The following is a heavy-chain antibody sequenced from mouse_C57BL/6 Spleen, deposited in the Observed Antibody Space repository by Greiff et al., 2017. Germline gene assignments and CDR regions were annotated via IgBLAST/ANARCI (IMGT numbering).Heavy chain of an antibody. D-gene: IGHD2-2*01. CDR1: GYTFTSYW. CDR3: ARSTMVTHFDY. Sequence: QVQLQQPGAELVKPGASVKLSCKASGYTFTSYWMHWVKQRPGQGLEWIGMIHPNSGSTNYNEKFKSKATLTVDKSSSTAYMQLSSLTSEDSAVYYCARSTMVTHFDYWGQGTTLTVSS. J-gene: IGHJ2*01. V-gene: IGHV1-64*01. CDR2: IHPNSGST.